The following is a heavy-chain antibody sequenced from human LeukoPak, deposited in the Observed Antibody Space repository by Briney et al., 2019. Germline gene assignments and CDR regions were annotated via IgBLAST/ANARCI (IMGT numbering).Heavy chain of an antibody. CDR1: GYTFTSYG. V-gene: IGHV1-18*01. D-gene: IGHD6-19*01. CDR2: ISAYNGNT. CDR3: ARHTLPYSSGWYRSQSYYYYYGMDV. Sequence: ASVKVSCKASGYTFTSYGISWVRQAPGQGLEWMGWISAYNGNTNYAQKLQGRVTMTTDTSTSTAYMELRSLRSDDTAVYYCARHTLPYSSGWYRSQSYYYYYGMDVWGQGTTVTVSS. J-gene: IGHJ6*02.